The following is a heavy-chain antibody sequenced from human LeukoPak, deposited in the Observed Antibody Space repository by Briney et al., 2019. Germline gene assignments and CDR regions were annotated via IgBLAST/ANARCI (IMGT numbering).Heavy chain of an antibody. CDR3: ARGGQGLYSSSWYVAY. V-gene: IGHV4-34*01. D-gene: IGHD6-13*01. J-gene: IGHJ4*02. Sequence: SETLSLTCAVYGGSFSGYYWSWIRQPPGKGLEWIGKINHSGSTNYNPSLKSRVTISVDTSKNQFSLKLSSVTAADTAVYYCARGGQGLYSSSWYVAYWGQGTLVTVSS. CDR1: GGSFSGYY. CDR2: INHSGST.